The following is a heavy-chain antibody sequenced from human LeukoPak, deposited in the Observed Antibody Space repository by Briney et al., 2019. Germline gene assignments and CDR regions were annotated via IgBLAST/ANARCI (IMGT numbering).Heavy chain of an antibody. D-gene: IGHD6-6*01. V-gene: IGHV1-3*01. CDR2: INAGNGNT. J-gene: IGHJ6*02. CDR1: GYTFTSYA. Sequence: ASVKVSCKASGYTFTSYAMHWVRQAPGQRLEWMGWINAGNGNTKYSQKFQGRVTITRDTSASTAYMELSSLRSEDTAVYYCASPSQYYYGMDVRGQGTTVTVSS. CDR3: ASPSQYYYGMDV.